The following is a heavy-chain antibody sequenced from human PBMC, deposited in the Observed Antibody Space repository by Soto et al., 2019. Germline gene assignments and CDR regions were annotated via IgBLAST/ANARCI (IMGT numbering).Heavy chain of an antibody. J-gene: IGHJ4*03. Sequence: SETLSLTCGIKGASVSGFYWSWIRQPPGNALEFLGEIGQNGVIRYNSSLNGRLLMSLDMSKNELSLQLTSVTAADTARYFCARGKRVECTAWLGSCGGIDCYFGLDCWGQVPPITFCS. V-gene: IGHV4-34*01. CDR3: ARGKRVECTAWLGSCGGIDCYFGLDC. D-gene: IGHD2-21*02. CDR2: IGQNGVI. CDR1: GASVSGFY.